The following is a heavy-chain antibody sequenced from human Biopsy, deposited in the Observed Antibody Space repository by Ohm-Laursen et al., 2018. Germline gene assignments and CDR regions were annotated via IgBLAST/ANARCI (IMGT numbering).Heavy chain of an antibody. CDR2: ISGIGDTT. CDR1: GFTFSDYY. D-gene: IGHD3-16*01. V-gene: IGHV3-11*01. J-gene: IGHJ4*02. Sequence: GSLRLSCIPSGFTFSDYYMSWIRQAPGRGLEWVSHISGIGDTTYYADSVKARFTISRDNSKNSLYLQMNSLRAEDTAVYYCARDLTWGSYFDSWGQGSLVTVSS. CDR3: ARDLTWGSYFDS.